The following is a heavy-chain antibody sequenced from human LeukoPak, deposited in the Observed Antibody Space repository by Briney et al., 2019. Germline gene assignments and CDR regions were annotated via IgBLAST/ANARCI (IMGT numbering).Heavy chain of an antibody. D-gene: IGHD6-19*01. V-gene: IGHV4-39*01. CDR3: ARGITVTGHFDY. CDR1: GDSISSSSYY. CDR2: IYYSGST. Sequence: SETLSLTCTVSGDSISSSSYYWGWIRQPPGKGLEWIGSIYYSGSTHYTPSLKSRVTISVDTSKSQFSLKLSSVTAADTAVYYCARGITVTGHFDYWGRETLVTVSS. J-gene: IGHJ4*02.